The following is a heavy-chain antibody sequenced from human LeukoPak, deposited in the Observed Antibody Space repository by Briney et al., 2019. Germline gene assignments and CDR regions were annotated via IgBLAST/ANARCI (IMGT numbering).Heavy chain of an antibody. CDR2: LTWTSGAL. D-gene: IGHD6-13*01. V-gene: IGHV3-9*01. CDR3: AKGPTHSWSVEDWFDP. Sequence: GGSLRPSFAASGFPFTNYAMHWVRQAPGKGLEWVSGLTWTSGALGDADSVRCRFTISRDNGKNSLYLQMTSLRPEDTAFYYYAKGPTHSWSVEDWFDPWGEGTLVTVSS. CDR1: GFPFTNYA. J-gene: IGHJ5*02.